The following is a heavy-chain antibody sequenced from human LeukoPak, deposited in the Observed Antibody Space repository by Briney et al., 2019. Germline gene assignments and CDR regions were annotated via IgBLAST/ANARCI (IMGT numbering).Heavy chain of an antibody. Sequence: GGSLRLSCAASGFTFSSYAMSWVRQAPGKGLEWVSAISGRGGNTYYADSVKGRFTVSRDNSKNTLYLQMNSLRSNDTAVYYCAKGQREVTAADYDNWGQGTLVTVSS. CDR1: GFTFSSYA. CDR2: ISGRGGNT. CDR3: AKGQREVTAADYDN. D-gene: IGHD6-25*01. J-gene: IGHJ4*02. V-gene: IGHV3-23*01.